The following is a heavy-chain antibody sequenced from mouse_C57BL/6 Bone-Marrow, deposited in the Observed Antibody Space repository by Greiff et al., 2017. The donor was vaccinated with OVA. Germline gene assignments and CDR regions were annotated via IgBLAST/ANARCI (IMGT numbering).Heavy chain of an antibody. CDR2: ISYSGST. CDR1: GYSIPSDY. J-gene: IGHJ1*01. CDR3: ARGPHYYGSTSYFYV. V-gene: IGHV3-8*01. D-gene: IGHD1-1*01. Sequence: EVQRVESGPGLAKPSQTLSLTCSVTGYSIPSDYWNWIRKFPGNKLEYMGYISYSGSTYYNPSLKSRISITRDTSKNQYYLQLNSLTTEDTATYYCARGPHYYGSTSYFYVWGARTPVTVSS.